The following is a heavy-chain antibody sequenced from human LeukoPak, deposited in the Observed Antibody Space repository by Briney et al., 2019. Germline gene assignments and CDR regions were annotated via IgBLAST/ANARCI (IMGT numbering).Heavy chain of an antibody. V-gene: IGHV3-11*06. Sequence: GESLKISCAASGFTFSDYYMSWIRQVPGKGLEWVSYISTSSSYTNYADSVKGRFTISRDNAKNSLYLQMNSLRAEDTAVYYCARVGPRLAAAANNYYYYYGLDVWGQGTAVTVSS. D-gene: IGHD6-13*01. J-gene: IGHJ6*02. CDR1: GFTFSDYY. CDR3: ARVGPRLAAAANNYYYYYGLDV. CDR2: ISTSSSYT.